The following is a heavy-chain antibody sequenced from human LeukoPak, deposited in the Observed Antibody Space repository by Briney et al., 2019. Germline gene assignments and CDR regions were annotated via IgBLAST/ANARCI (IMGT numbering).Heavy chain of an antibody. Sequence: ASVKVSCKASGYTFTSYTLHWVRQAPGQRLEWMGWINAGNGNTKYSQKFQGRVTITRDSSASTAYMELSSLRSDDTVVYYCARTAARRFDYWGQGSLVTVSS. V-gene: IGHV1-3*01. J-gene: IGHJ4*02. D-gene: IGHD6-6*01. CDR2: INAGNGNT. CDR3: ARTAARRFDY. CDR1: GYTFTSYT.